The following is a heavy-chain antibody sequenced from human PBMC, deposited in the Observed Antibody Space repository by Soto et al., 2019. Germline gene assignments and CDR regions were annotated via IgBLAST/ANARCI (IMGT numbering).Heavy chain of an antibody. CDR2: ISAYNGNT. CDR1: GYTFTSYG. V-gene: IGHV1-18*01. Sequence: ASVKVSCKASGYTFTSYGISWVRQAPGQGLEWMGWISAYNGNTNYAQKLQGRVTMTTDTSTSTAYMELRSLRSDDTAVYYCASQIRTTVTTKPYYYYYYGMDVWGQGTTVTVSS. CDR3: ASQIRTTVTTKPYYYYYYGMDV. J-gene: IGHJ6*02. D-gene: IGHD4-17*01.